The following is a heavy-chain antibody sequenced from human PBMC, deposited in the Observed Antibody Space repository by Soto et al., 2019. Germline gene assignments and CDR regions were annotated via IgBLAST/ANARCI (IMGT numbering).Heavy chain of an antibody. CDR1: GFIFSSCG. Sequence: QVQLVESGGGVVQPGMSLRLYCAASGFIFSSCGMHWIRQAPGKGLEWVAVISYDGTDKYYADSVKGRLTISRDNSKNTVYLQMNSLRAEDTAVYYCAKDEGHCSGGRCFQGSDWGQGTLVTVSS. J-gene: IGHJ4*02. CDR2: ISYDGTDK. D-gene: IGHD2-15*01. V-gene: IGHV3-30*18. CDR3: AKDEGHCSGGRCFQGSD.